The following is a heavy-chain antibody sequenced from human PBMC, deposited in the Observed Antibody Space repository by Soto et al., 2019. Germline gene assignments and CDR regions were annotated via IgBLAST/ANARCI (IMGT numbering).Heavy chain of an antibody. CDR1: GGSFSVYY. CDR2: INHSGST. D-gene: IGHD3-3*01. CDR3: AKRDFWSGYPDY. V-gene: IGHV4-34*01. J-gene: IGHJ4*02. Sequence: SETLSLTCAVYGGSFSVYYWSWIRQPPGKGLEWVGEINHSGSTNYNPSLKSRVTISVDTSKNQFSLKLSSVTAADTAVYYCAKRDFWSGYPDYWGQGTLVTVSS.